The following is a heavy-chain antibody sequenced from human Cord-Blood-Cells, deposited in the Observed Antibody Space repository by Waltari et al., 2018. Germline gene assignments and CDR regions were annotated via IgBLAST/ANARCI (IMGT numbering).Heavy chain of an antibody. J-gene: IGHJ4*02. CDR2: INHSGST. CDR3: ARDSGSYYNR. V-gene: IGHV4-34*01. Sequence: QVQLQQWGAGLLKPSETLSLTCAVYGGSFSGYYWSWIRQPPGKGLEWIGEINHSGSTNYNPSLKSRVTISVDTSKNQFSLKVSSVTAADTAVYYCARDSGSYYNRWGQGTLVTVSS. CDR1: GGSFSGYY. D-gene: IGHD3-10*01.